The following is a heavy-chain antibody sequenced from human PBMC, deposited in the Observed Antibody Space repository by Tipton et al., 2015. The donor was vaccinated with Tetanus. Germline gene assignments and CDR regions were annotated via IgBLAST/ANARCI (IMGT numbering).Heavy chain of an antibody. V-gene: IGHV4-59*08. J-gene: IGHJ4*02. CDR3: ARIYDFWSGYYSDH. CDR2: THHSGNT. Sequence: GLVKPSETLSLTCSVSGASISSYYWNWIRQVPGKGLEWIGYTHHSGNTNYNPSLSGRVTTSVDTSKNQFSLKLSSVTAADTAVYYCARIYDFWSGYYSDHWGQGTLVTVSS. D-gene: IGHD3-3*01. CDR1: GASISSYY.